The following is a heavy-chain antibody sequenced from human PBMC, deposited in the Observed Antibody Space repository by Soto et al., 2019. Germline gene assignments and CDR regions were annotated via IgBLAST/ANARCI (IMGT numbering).Heavy chain of an antibody. CDR2: TYYSSKWYY. V-gene: IGHV6-1*01. J-gene: IGHJ5*02. CDR1: GDSVSSNSAT. Sequence: PSQTLSLTCAISGDSVSSNSATWNWIRQSPSRGLEWLGRTYYSSKWYYEYALSVRSRIAINPDTSKNQFSLHLNSVTPEDTAVYSCARATHGAHWFDPWGQGTLVTVSS. D-gene: IGHD2-8*01. CDR3: ARATHGAHWFDP.